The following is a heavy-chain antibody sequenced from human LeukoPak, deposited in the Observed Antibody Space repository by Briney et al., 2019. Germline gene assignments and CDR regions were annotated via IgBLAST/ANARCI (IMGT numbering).Heavy chain of an antibody. J-gene: IGHJ4*02. CDR2: IWYDGNEK. CDR1: GFTFSGYG. D-gene: IGHD3-10*01. Sequence: GGSLRLSCAASGFTFSGYGMHWVRQAPGKGLEWVAVIWYDGNEKYYADSVKGRFTISRDNSKNTLCLQMNSLRAEDTAVYYCARDRSMVRGVIPYYFDYWGQGTLVTVSS. CDR3: ARDRSMVRGVIPYYFDY. V-gene: IGHV3-33*01.